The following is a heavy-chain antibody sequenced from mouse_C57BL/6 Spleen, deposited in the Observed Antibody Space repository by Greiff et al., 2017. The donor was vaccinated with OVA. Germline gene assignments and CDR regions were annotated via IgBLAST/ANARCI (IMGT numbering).Heavy chain of an antibody. J-gene: IGHJ3*01. D-gene: IGHD2-4*01. Sequence: EFQLQQSGPELVKPGDSVKISCKASGYSFTGYFMNWVMQSHGKSLEWIGRINPYNGDTFYNQKFKGKATLTVDKSSSTAHMELRSLTSEDSAVYYCAREAIYDYDEGLAWFAYWGQGTLVTVSA. V-gene: IGHV1-20*01. CDR1: GYSFTGYF. CDR2: INPYNGDT. CDR3: AREAIYDYDEGLAWFAY.